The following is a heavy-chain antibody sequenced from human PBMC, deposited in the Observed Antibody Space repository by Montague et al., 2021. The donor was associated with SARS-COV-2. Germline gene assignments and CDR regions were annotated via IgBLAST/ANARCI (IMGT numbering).Heavy chain of an antibody. CDR2: ISSSSSTI. CDR3: ARDRGYGDFYYYGMDV. V-gene: IGHV3-48*03. Sequence: SLRLSCAASGFTFSNYEMNWVRQAPGKGLEWVLYISSSSSTIYYADSVKDRFTISRDNAQNSLYLQMNSLRAEDAGVYYCARDRGYGDFYYYGMDVWGQGTTVTVSS. J-gene: IGHJ6*02. CDR1: GFTFSNYE. D-gene: IGHD3-10*01.